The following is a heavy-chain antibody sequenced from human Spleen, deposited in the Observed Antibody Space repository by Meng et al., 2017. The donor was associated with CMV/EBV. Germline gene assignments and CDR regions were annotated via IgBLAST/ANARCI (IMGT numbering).Heavy chain of an antibody. V-gene: IGHV3-21*01. CDR3: ARDYYGSGSYVSGSPPYYYYGMDV. CDR2: ISSSSSYI. CDR1: GFTFSSYA. J-gene: IGHJ6*02. Sequence: GESLKISCAASGFTFSSYAMSGVRQAPGKGLEWVSSISSSSSYIYYADSVKGRFTISRDNAKNSLYLQMNSLRAEDTAVYYCARDYYGSGSYVSGSPPYYYYGMDVWGQGTTVTVSS. D-gene: IGHD3-10*01.